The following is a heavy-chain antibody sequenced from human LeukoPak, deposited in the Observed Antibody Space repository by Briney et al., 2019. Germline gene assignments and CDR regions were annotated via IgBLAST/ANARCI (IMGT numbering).Heavy chain of an antibody. Sequence: GGSLRLSCAASGFTFTSYAMNWVRQAPGKGLEWVSAISGSGVSTYYADSVKGRFTISRDNSKNMLYLQMNSLRAEDTAVYYCAKDGPLMGPYYFDYWGQGTLVTVSS. CDR1: GFTFTSYA. CDR2: ISGSGVST. J-gene: IGHJ4*02. D-gene: IGHD2-8*01. V-gene: IGHV3-23*01. CDR3: AKDGPLMGPYYFDY.